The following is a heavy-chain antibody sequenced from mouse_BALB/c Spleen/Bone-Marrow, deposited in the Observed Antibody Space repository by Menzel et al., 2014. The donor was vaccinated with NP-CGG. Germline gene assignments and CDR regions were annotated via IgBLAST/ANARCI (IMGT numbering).Heavy chain of an antibody. D-gene: IGHD1-1*01. CDR2: SNPSNGGS. V-gene: IGHV1S81*02. J-gene: IGHJ1*01. CDR3: TRSNYGYWYFDV. CDR1: GYTFSNYY. Sequence: QVQLKQSGAELVKPGASVKLSCKASGYTFSNYYMYWVKQRPGQGLEWIGESNPSNGGSNSNEKFKSKATLTVDKSSSTAYMQLSSLTSEDSAVYYCTRSNYGYWYFDVWGAGTTVTVSS.